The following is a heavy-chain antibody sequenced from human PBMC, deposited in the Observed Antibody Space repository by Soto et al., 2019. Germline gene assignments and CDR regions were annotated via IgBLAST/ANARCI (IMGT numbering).Heavy chain of an antibody. Sequence: ASVKVSCKASGGTFSSYAISWVRQAPGLGLEWMGGIIPIFGTANYAQKFQGRVTITADESTSTAYMELSSLRSEDTAVYYCARGRDISSSSPTHYYYYYGMDVWGQGTTVTVSS. V-gene: IGHV1-69*13. CDR3: ARGRDISSSSPTHYYYYYGMDV. CDR1: GGTFSSYA. D-gene: IGHD6-6*01. CDR2: IIPIFGTA. J-gene: IGHJ6*02.